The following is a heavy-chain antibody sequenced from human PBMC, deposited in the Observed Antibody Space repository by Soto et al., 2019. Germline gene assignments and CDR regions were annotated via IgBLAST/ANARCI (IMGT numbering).Heavy chain of an antibody. J-gene: IGHJ6*03. CDR1: GYSFTSYY. D-gene: IGHD2-2*02. CDR3: ARAPSYCSSTSCYNGPMDV. Sequence: ASLKVSCKASGYSFTSYYMHWVRQAPEQGLEWMGIINPSGGSTSYAQKFQGRVTMTRDTSTSTVYMELSSLRSEDTAVYYCARAPSYCSSTSCYNGPMDVWGKGTTVTVSS. V-gene: IGHV1-46*03. CDR2: INPSGGST.